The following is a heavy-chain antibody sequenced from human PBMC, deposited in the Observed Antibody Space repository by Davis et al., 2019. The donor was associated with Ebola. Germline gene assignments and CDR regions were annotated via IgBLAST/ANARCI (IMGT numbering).Heavy chain of an antibody. V-gene: IGHV3-69-1*01. CDR3: ARAPAGVGATTSWFDP. J-gene: IGHJ5*02. CDR1: GFTVTNAW. Sequence: GGSLRLSCTASGFTVTNAWMSWVRQAPGKGLEWVSTITGFSYIYYGDSVKGRFTISRDNAKNSLSLQMSGLRAEDTAVYYCARAPAGVGATTSWFDPWGQGTLVTVSS. CDR2: ITGFSYI. D-gene: IGHD1-26*01.